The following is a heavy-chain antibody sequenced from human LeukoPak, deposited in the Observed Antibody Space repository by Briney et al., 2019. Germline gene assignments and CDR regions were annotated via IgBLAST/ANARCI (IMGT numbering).Heavy chain of an antibody. J-gene: IGHJ3*02. D-gene: IGHD3-10*01. CDR1: GFTFSGCE. CDR3: ARVATMVRVPLDALDI. CDR2: ISRSGNTI. Sequence: PGRSLRLSCAASGFTFSGCELTCVRQAPGKGLEWISYISRSGNTIYYADSVKGRFTTSRDNAKNSLYLQMNSLRVEDTAVYYCARVATMVRVPLDALDIWGQGTMVSVSS. V-gene: IGHV3-48*03.